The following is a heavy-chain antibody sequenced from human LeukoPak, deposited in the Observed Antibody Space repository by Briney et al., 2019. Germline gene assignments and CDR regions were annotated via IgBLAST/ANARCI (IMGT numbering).Heavy chain of an antibody. V-gene: IGHV3-30*18. CDR2: ISYDGSNK. CDR3: AKDRGDCGGDCYWFDY. Sequence: GRSLRLSCAASGFTFSTYGMHWVRQAPGKGLEWVAVISYDGSNKYYADSVKGRFTISRDNSKNTLYLQMNSLRAEDTAVYYCAKDRGDCGGDCYWFDYWGQGTLVTVSS. CDR1: GFTFSTYG. D-gene: IGHD2-21*02. J-gene: IGHJ4*02.